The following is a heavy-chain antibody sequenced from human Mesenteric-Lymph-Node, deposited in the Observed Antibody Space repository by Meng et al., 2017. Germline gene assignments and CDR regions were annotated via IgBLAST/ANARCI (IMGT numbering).Heavy chain of an antibody. CDR3: AREGQNPMNYGSGSYVGSFDI. J-gene: IGHJ3*02. CDR2: ISYDGSNK. V-gene: IGHV3-30*04. D-gene: IGHD3-10*01. CDR1: GFTFSSYA. Sequence: GESLKISCAASGFTFSSYAMHWVRQAPGKGLEWVAVISYDGSNKYYADSVKGRFTISRDNSKNTLYLQMNSLRAEDTAVYYCAREGQNPMNYGSGSYVGSFDIWGQGTMVTVSS.